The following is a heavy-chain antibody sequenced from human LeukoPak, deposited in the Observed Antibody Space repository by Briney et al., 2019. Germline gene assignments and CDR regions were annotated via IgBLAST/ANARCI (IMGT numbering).Heavy chain of an antibody. V-gene: IGHV3-23*01. Sequence: PGRSLRLSCAASGFTFSSYAMHWVRQAPGKGLEWVSAISGSGGSTYYADSVKGRFTISRDNSKNTLYLQMNSLRAEDTAVYYCAKARSGYSSYYFDYWGQGTLVTVSS. CDR2: ISGSGGST. CDR3: AKARSGYSSYYFDY. D-gene: IGHD3-3*01. CDR1: GFTFSSYA. J-gene: IGHJ4*02.